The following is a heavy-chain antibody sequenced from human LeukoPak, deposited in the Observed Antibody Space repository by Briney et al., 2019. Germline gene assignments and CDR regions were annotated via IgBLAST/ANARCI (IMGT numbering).Heavy chain of an antibody. CDR3: AKGVEDSGIYYYYYMDV. CDR1: GFTFSSYTFSTYA. V-gene: IGHV3-23*01. Sequence: PGGSLRLSCAASGFTFSSYTFSTYAMSWVRQAPGKGLEWVSAVSGSGVSTYYADSVKGWFTISRDNSKNTLYLQMNGLRAEDTAVYYCAKGVEDSGIYYYYYMDVWGKGTTVTVSS. D-gene: IGHD2-15*01. J-gene: IGHJ6*03. CDR2: VSGSGVST.